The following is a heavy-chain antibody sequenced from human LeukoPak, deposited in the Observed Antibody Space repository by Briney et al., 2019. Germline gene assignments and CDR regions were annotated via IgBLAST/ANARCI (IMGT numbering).Heavy chain of an antibody. J-gene: IGHJ4*02. Sequence: SETLSFTCAVSGGSISSGGYSWSWIRQPPGKGLEWIGYIYHSGSTYYNPSLKSRVTISADRSKNQFSLKLSSVSAADTAVYYCARVGSGVAFDYWGQGTLVTVSS. CDR3: ARVGSGVAFDY. CDR1: GGSISSGGYS. V-gene: IGHV4-30-2*01. D-gene: IGHD3-3*01. CDR2: IYHSGST.